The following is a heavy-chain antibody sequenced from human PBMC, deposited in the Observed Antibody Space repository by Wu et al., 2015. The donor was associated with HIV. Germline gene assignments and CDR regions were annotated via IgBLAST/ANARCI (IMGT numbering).Heavy chain of an antibody. J-gene: IGHJ4*02. Sequence: VLLVQSGAELKKPGSSMKVSCETSGGTFSTYGISWVRQAPGQGLQWMGGIIPIFATANYSQKFQGRATITADESTSTVYMELSSLKSEDTAVYYCARDRLDYYDSGGYYXSFDSWGQGTLVTVSS. V-gene: IGHV1-69*13. CDR3: ARDRLDYYDSGGYYXSFDS. CDR2: IIPIFATA. D-gene: IGHD3-22*01. CDR1: GGTFSTYG.